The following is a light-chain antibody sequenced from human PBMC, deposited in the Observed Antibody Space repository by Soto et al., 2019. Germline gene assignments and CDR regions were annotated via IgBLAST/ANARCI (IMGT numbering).Light chain of an antibody. CDR2: DAS. CDR1: ETINTW. CDR3: QQYSSYPHT. Sequence: EIQMTQSPSSLSVSVGDRVTITCRASETINTWLAWYQQKPGKAPKILIYDASKLERGVPSRLSGSGSGAEFTLTISSLQADDLATYYRQQYSSYPHTFGGGTKVE. V-gene: IGKV1-5*01. J-gene: IGKJ4*01.